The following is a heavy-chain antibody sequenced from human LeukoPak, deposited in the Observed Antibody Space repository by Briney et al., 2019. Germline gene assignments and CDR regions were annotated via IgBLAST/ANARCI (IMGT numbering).Heavy chain of an antibody. CDR2: INHSGST. CDR3: ARGGGFTIFGARKANWFDP. CDR1: GGSFSGYY. V-gene: IGHV4-34*01. D-gene: IGHD3-3*01. J-gene: IGHJ5*02. Sequence: SETLSLTCAVYGGSFSGYYWSWIRQPPGKGLEWIGEINHSGSTNYNPSLESRVTISVDTSKNQFSLKLSSVTAADTAVYYCARGGGFTIFGARKANWFDPWGQGTLVTVSS.